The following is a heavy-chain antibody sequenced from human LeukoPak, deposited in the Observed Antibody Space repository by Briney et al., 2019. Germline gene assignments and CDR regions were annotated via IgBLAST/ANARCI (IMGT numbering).Heavy chain of an antibody. CDR3: AELGITMIGGV. J-gene: IGHJ6*04. CDR2: ISSSGSTI. D-gene: IGHD3-10*02. Sequence: GGSLRLSCAASGFTFNSYEMNWFRQAPGKGLEWVSYISSSGSTIYYADSVKGRFTISRDNAKNSLYLQMNSLRAEDTAVYYCAELGITMIGGVWGKGTTVTISS. CDR1: GFTFNSYE. V-gene: IGHV3-48*03.